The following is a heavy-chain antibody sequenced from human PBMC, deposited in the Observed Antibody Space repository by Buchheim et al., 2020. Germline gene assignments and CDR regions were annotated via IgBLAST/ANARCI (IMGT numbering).Heavy chain of an antibody. V-gene: IGHV4-39*07. CDR1: GGSISSNNYY. D-gene: IGHD6-19*01. CDR2: IYYSGST. CDR3: ARLTSGWYGISQPYYFDF. Sequence: QVQLQESGPGLVKPSETLSLTCTVAGGSISSNNYYWGWIRQSPGKGLEWIGTIYYSGSTYYTPSLKSRVTISVDTSKNQFSLKLTSVTAADTAVYYCARLTSGWYGISQPYYFDFWGQGTL. J-gene: IGHJ4*02.